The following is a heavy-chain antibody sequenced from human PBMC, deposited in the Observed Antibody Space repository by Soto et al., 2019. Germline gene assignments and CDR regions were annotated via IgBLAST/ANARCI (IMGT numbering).Heavy chain of an antibody. V-gene: IGHV1-69*01. CDR3: ARDGPKQWLAYYYYYGMDV. D-gene: IGHD6-19*01. J-gene: IGHJ6*02. CDR2: IIPIFGTA. Sequence: QVQLVQSGAEVKKPGSSVKVSCKASGGTFSSYAISWVRQAPGQGLEWMGGIIPIFGTANYAQKFQGRVTITADESTSPAYMELRSLRSEDTAVYYCARDGPKQWLAYYYYYGMDVWGQGTTVTVSS. CDR1: GGTFSSYA.